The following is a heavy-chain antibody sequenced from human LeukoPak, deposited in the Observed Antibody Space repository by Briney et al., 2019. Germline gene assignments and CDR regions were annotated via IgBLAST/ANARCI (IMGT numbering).Heavy chain of an antibody. Sequence: SQTLSLTCTVSGGSISSGGYYWSWIRQPPGKGLEWIGYIYHSGSTYYNPSLKSRVTISVDTSKNQFSLKLSSVTAADTAVYYCARGLRAYYFDYWGQGTLVTVSS. CDR1: GGSISSGGYY. J-gene: IGHJ4*02. CDR3: ARGLRAYYFDY. V-gene: IGHV4-30-2*01. CDR2: IYHSGST.